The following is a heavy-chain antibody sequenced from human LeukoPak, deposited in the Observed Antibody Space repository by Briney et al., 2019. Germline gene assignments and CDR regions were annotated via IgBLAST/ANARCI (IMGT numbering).Heavy chain of an antibody. Sequence: PSETLSLTCTVSGGSISSGGYYWSWIRQHPGKGLEWIGYIYYSGSTYYNPSLKSRVTISVDTSKNQFSLKLSSVTAADTAVYYCARVRDGSGSYRFDPWGQGTLVTVSS. J-gene: IGHJ5*02. V-gene: IGHV4-31*03. CDR2: IYYSGST. CDR3: ARVRDGSGSYRFDP. CDR1: GGSISSGGYY. D-gene: IGHD3-10*01.